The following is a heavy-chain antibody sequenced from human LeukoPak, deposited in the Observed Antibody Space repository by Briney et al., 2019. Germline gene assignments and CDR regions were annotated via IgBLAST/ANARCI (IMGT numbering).Heavy chain of an antibody. CDR2: ISSSGNTI. CDR3: ARADYGDQRIDY. V-gene: IGHV3-48*03. J-gene: IGHJ1*01. CDR1: GLILSSFE. D-gene: IGHD4-17*01. Sequence: PGGPLRSPCPVLGLILSSFELTWVRKAQGKGLEWVSYISSSGNTIYYADSVKGRFTISRDNAKNSLFLQMNSLRAEDTAVYYCARADYGDQRIDYWGQGTLVTVSS.